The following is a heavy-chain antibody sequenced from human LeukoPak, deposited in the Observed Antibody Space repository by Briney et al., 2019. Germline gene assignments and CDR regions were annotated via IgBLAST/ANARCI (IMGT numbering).Heavy chain of an antibody. J-gene: IGHJ5*02. CDR3: ARKISITMVRGPIPSWFDP. V-gene: IGHV4-39*01. D-gene: IGHD3-10*01. CDR2: IYYSGST. Sequence: SETQSLTCTVSGGSISSSSYYWGWIRQPPGKGLEWIGSIYYSGSTYYNPSLKSRVTISVDTSKNQFSLKLSSVTAADTAVYYCARKISITMVRGPIPSWFDPWGQGTLVTVSS. CDR1: GGSISSSSYY.